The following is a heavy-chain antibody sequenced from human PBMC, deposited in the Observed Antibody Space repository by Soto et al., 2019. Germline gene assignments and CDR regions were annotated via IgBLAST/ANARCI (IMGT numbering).Heavy chain of an antibody. CDR2: IIPIFGTA. J-gene: IGHJ4*02. Sequence: GASVKVSCKASGGTFSSYAISWVRQAPGQGLEWMGGIIPIFGTANYAQKFQGRVTITADESTSTAYMELSSLRSEDTVVYYCARNVEADYFDYWGQGTLVTVSS. CDR1: GGTFSSYA. V-gene: IGHV1-69*13. CDR3: ARNVEADYFDY.